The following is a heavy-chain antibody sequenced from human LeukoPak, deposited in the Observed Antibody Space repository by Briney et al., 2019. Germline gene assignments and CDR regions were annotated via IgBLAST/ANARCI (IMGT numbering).Heavy chain of an antibody. Sequence: ETLSLTCVLYGGSSSGYYWSWIRQPPGKGLEWIGEINHSGSTNYNPSLKSRVTISVDTSKNQFSLKLSSVTAADTAVYYCARGGDYYDSSGYWLDYWGQGTLVTVSS. V-gene: IGHV4-34*01. CDR3: ARGGDYYDSSGYWLDY. J-gene: IGHJ4*02. CDR2: INHSGST. D-gene: IGHD3-22*01. CDR1: GGSSSGYY.